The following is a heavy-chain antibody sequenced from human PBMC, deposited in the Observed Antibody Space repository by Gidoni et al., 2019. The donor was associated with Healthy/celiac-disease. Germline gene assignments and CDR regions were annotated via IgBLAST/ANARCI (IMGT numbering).Heavy chain of an antibody. CDR1: GESFSGYY. CDR2: INHSGTT. CDR3: ARAMVRGVIITPYYYYGMDV. V-gene: IGHV4-34*01. Sequence: QVQLQQWGAGLLKPSETLSLTCAVYGESFSGYYWSWIRQPPGKGLEWIGEINHSGTTNYNPSLKSRVTISVDTSKNQFSRKLSSVTAADTAVYYCARAMVRGVIITPYYYYGMDVWGQGTTVTVSS. J-gene: IGHJ6*02. D-gene: IGHD3-10*01.